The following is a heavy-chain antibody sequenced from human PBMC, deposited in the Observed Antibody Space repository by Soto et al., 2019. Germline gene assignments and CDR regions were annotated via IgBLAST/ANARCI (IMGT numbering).Heavy chain of an antibody. D-gene: IGHD4-17*01. CDR1: GFTFSSYG. Sequence: VGSLRLSGAASGFTFSSYGMHWVRQAPGKGLEWVAVISYDGSNKYYADSVKGRFTISRDNSKNTLYLQMNSLRAEDTAVYYCAKDFYMTTVTTFDYWGQGTLVTVSS. V-gene: IGHV3-30*18. J-gene: IGHJ4*02. CDR2: ISYDGSNK. CDR3: AKDFYMTTVTTFDY.